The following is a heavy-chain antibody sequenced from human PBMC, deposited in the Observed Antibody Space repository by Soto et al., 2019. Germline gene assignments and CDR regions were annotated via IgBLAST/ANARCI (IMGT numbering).Heavy chain of an antibody. CDR1: GGSISSGDYY. D-gene: IGHD5-18*01. CDR2: IYYSGST. V-gene: IGHV4-30-4*01. CDR3: ARFVDTAGGWYFDL. Sequence: QVQLQESGPGLVKPSQTLSLTCTVSGGSISSGDYYWSWIRQPPGKGLEWIGYIYYSGSTYYNPSLKSRVTISVDTSKTQCSLKLSSVTAADTAVYYCARFVDTAGGWYFDLWGRGTLVTVSS. J-gene: IGHJ2*01.